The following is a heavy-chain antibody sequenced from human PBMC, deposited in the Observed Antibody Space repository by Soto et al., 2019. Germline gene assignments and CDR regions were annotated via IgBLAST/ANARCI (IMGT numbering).Heavy chain of an antibody. D-gene: IGHD6-19*01. V-gene: IGHV5-51*01. CDR2: IHGGDSNT. CDR1: GYMFTNYW. Sequence: GESLKISCKGSGYMFTNYWIGWVRQMPGKGLEWMGIIHGGDSNTRYSPFFDGQVTISTDKSINTAYLQWSSLKASDTAMYYCARRVTSSTGWDYWGQGTLVTVSS. CDR3: ARRVTSSTGWDY. J-gene: IGHJ4*02.